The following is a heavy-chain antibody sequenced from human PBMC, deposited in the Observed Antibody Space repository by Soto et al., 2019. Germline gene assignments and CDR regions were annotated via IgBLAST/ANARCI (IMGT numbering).Heavy chain of an antibody. CDR2: IKQDGSEK. Sequence: GGSLRLCCVASGFTFRSYWMSWVRQTPGKGLEWVANIKQDGSEKYYVDSVKGRFTISRDNAKNSLYLQMNSLRAEDTAVYYCGRDWTPLDYWGQGTLVTVSS. CDR3: GRDWTPLDY. D-gene: IGHD3-3*01. V-gene: IGHV3-7*01. CDR1: GFTFRSYW. J-gene: IGHJ4*02.